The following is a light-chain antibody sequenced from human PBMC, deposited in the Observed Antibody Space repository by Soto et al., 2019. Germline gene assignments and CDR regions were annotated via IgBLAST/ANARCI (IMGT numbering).Light chain of an antibody. CDR2: KAS. J-gene: IGKJ5*01. Sequence: EIQMTQSPSTLSGSVGDRVTITCRAIQTISSWLAWYQQKPGKAPKLLIYKASSLESGVPSRFSGSGSGTEFTLTISSLQPDDFATYYCQQYNSYSFAITFGQGTRLEIK. CDR1: QTISSW. V-gene: IGKV1-5*03. CDR3: QQYNSYSFAIT.